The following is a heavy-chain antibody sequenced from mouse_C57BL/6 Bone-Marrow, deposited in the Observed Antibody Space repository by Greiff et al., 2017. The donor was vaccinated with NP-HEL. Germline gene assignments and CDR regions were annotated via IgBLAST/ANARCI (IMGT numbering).Heavy chain of an antibody. D-gene: IGHD1-1*01. Sequence: QVQLQQSDAELVKPGASVTISCKVSGYTFTDHTIHWMKQRPEQGLEWIGYIYPRDGSTKYNEKFKGKATLTADKSSSTAYMQLNSLTSEDAAVYFGARDYNGGWFAYWGQGTRVTVAA. V-gene: IGHV1-78*01. CDR3: ARDYNGGWFAY. J-gene: IGHJ3*01. CDR1: GYTFTDHT. CDR2: IYPRDGST.